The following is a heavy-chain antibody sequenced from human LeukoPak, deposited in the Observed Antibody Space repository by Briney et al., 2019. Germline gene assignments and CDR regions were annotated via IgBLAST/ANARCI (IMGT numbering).Heavy chain of an antibody. Sequence: ASVKVSCKASGGTFSSYAISWVRQAPGQGLEWMGGIIPIFGTANYAQKFQGRVTITADESTSTAYMELSSLRSEDTAVYYCARGRKTPVTIFDYWGQGTLVTVSS. J-gene: IGHJ4*02. CDR1: GGTFSSYA. V-gene: IGHV1-69*01. CDR3: ARGRKTPVTIFDY. D-gene: IGHD4-17*01. CDR2: IIPIFGTA.